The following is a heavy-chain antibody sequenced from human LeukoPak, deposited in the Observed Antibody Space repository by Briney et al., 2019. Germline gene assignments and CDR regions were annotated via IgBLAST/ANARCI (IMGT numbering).Heavy chain of an antibody. J-gene: IGHJ5*02. CDR2: ISRSSSTI. CDR3: ARDRVAAAGTNWFDP. CDR1: GFTFSSYS. D-gene: IGHD6-13*01. Sequence: PGGSLRLSCAASGFTFSSYSMNWVRQAPGRGLEWVAYISRSSSTIYYADSVKGRFTISRDNAKNSLYLQMNSLRAEDTAVYYCARDRVAAAGTNWFDPWGQGTLVTVSS. V-gene: IGHV3-48*01.